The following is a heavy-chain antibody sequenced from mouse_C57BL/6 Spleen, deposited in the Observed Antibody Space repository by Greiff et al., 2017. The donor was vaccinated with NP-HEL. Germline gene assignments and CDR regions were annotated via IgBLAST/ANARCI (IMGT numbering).Heavy chain of an antibody. CDR2: IRNKANGYTT. D-gene: IGHD4-1*01. V-gene: IGHV7-3*01. Sequence: EVQGVESGGGLVQPGGSLSLSCAASGFTFTDYYMSWVRQPPGKALEWLGFIRNKANGYTTEYSASVKGRFTISRDNSKSIRYLQMNALRAEDSATYYCARSANWDEAWFAYWGQGTLVTVSA. CDR1: GFTFTDYY. J-gene: IGHJ3*01. CDR3: ARSANWDEAWFAY.